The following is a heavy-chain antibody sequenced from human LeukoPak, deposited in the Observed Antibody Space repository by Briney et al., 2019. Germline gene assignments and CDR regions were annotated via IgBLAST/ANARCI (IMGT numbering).Heavy chain of an antibody. CDR1: GGSIGSNSFY. J-gene: IGHJ4*02. Sequence: SETLSLTCSVSGGSIGSNSFYWGWIRQPPGKGLEWIGSINYSGSTYYNPSLKSRATVLVDTSKNQFSLKLSSVTAADTAVYFCARTSSAWDWGQGILVTVSS. CDR2: INYSGST. CDR3: ARTSSAWD. D-gene: IGHD6-19*01. V-gene: IGHV4-39*01.